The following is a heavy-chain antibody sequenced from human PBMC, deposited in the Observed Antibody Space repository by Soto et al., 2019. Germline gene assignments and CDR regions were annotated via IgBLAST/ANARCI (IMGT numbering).Heavy chain of an antibody. J-gene: IGHJ4*02. CDR3: ASGPVGATPSPY. Sequence: AGGSLRLSCAASGFTFSSYAMHWVRQAPGKGLEWVAVISYDGSNKYYADSVKGRFTISRDNSKNTLYLQMNSLRAEDTAVYYCASGPVGATPSPYWGQGTLVTVS. D-gene: IGHD1-26*01. CDR2: ISYDGSNK. V-gene: IGHV3-30-3*01. CDR1: GFTFSSYA.